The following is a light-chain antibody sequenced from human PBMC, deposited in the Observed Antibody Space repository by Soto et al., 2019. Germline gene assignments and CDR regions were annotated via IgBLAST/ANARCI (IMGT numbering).Light chain of an antibody. Sequence: QSVLTQPPSVFGAPGQRVTISCTGSSSNIGAGYDVHWYQQLPGTAPKLLIYGNSNRPSGVPVRFSGSKSGTSASLAITGLQAEDEADYYCQSYDSSLSGWVFGGGTKLTVL. CDR3: QSYDSSLSGWV. CDR2: GNS. J-gene: IGLJ3*02. CDR1: SSNIGAGYD. V-gene: IGLV1-40*01.